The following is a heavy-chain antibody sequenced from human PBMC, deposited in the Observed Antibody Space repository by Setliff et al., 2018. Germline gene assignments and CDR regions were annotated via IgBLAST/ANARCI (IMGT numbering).Heavy chain of an antibody. V-gene: IGHV4-61*02. CDR1: GGSISSGDVY. Sequence: SETLSLTCIVSGGSISSGDVYWSWIRQPAGKGLEWIGRVYSSGNTNYNPSLESRVTISVDTSKNQFSLKLNSVTAADTAVYYCARAYCSGVTCYEGTFDILGEGTMVTVSS. J-gene: IGHJ3*02. D-gene: IGHD2-15*01. CDR2: VYSSGNT. CDR3: ARAYCSGVTCYEGTFDI.